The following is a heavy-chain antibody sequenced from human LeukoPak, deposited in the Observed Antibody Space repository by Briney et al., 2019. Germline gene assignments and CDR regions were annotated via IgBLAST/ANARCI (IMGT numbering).Heavy chain of an antibody. J-gene: IGHJ4*02. V-gene: IGHV4-34*01. Sequence: SETLSLTCAVYGGSFSGYYWSWIRQPPGKGLEWIGSIYYSGSTYYNPSLKSRVTISVDTSKNQFSLKLSSVTAADTAVYYCARQVLGGGDCYSICLDYFDYWGQGTLVTVSS. CDR1: GGSFSGYY. CDR2: IYYSGST. CDR3: ARQVLGGGDCYSICLDYFDY. D-gene: IGHD2-21*02.